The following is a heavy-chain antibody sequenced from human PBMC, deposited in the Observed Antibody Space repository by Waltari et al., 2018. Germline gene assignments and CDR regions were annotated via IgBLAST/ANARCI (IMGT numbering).Heavy chain of an antibody. CDR2: ISSSGSTI. D-gene: IGHD3-3*01. J-gene: IGHJ6*02. CDR1: GFTFSSYE. V-gene: IGHV3-48*03. CDR3: ASDDFWSGYYYYGMDV. Sequence: EVQLVESGGGLVQPGGSLRLSCAASGFTFSSYELNCVRQAPGKGLEWVSYISSSGSTIYYADSVKGRFTISRDNAKNSLYLQMNSLRAEDTAVYYCASDDFWSGYYYYGMDVWGQGTTVTVSS.